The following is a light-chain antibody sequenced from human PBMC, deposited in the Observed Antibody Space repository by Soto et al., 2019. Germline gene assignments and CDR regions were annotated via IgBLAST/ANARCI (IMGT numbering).Light chain of an antibody. CDR3: QQNYIAPPT. CDR2: AAS. V-gene: IGKV1-39*01. CDR1: QIINSY. Sequence: DILMTQSPSSLSASVGDRVTITCRASQIINSYLSWYQLRPGKAPKLLIYAASNLQSGVPSRFSGSGSGTDFTLTISSLQPEDFATYSCQQNYIAPPTFGQGTKVDIK. J-gene: IGKJ1*01.